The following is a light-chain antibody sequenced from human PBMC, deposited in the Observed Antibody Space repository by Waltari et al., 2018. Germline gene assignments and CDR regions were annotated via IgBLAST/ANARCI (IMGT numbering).Light chain of an antibody. CDR2: EVS. V-gene: IGLV2-14*01. CDR1: DTAVGAYDF. Sequence: QSALTQPASVPGSPGQSITITCSGTDTAVGAYDFVFWYQQHPGKAPHLIIYEVSNRPSGISNRFSASKSGNTASLTISGLQAEDEADYYCSSYTTSSAPGVFGTGTRVTVL. CDR3: SSYTTSSAPGV. J-gene: IGLJ1*01.